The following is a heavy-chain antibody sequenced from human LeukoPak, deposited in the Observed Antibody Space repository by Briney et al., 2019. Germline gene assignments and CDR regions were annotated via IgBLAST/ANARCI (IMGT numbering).Heavy chain of an antibody. CDR3: AREGSMVRGVGIFGFDY. CDR2: MNAGNGNT. CDR1: GYTFISYA. J-gene: IGHJ4*02. V-gene: IGHV1-3*03. D-gene: IGHD3-10*01. Sequence: ASVKVSCKSSGYTFISYAMHWVRQAPGQRLEWMGWMNAGNGNTKYSQKFQGRVTITRDTSASTAYMELSSLKSEDMAVYYCAREGSMVRGVGIFGFDYWGQGTLVTVSS.